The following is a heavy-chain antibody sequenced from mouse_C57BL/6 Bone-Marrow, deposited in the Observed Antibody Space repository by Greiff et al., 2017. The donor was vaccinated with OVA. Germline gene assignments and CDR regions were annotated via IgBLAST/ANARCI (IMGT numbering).Heavy chain of an antibody. V-gene: IGHV1-75*01. Sequence: QVQLKESGPELVKPGASVKISCKASGYTFTDYYINWVKQRPGQGLEWIGWIFPGSGSTYYNEKFKGKATLTVDKSSSTAYMLLSSLTSEDSAVYCCARLYYGSSYGDFDYWGQGTTLTVSS. D-gene: IGHD1-1*01. CDR1: GYTFTDYY. CDR3: ARLYYGSSYGDFDY. J-gene: IGHJ2*01. CDR2: IFPGSGST.